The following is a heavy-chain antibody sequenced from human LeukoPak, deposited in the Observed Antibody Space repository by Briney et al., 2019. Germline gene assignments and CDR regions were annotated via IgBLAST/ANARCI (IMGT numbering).Heavy chain of an antibody. Sequence: GGSLRLSCAASGFTFSSYGMSWVRQAPGKGLEWVSAISGSGGSTYYADSVKGRFTISRDNSKNTLYLQMNSLRAEDTAVYYCAKKTSGVYNFDYWGQGTLVTVSS. CDR1: GFTFSSYG. D-gene: IGHD2-8*01. CDR2: ISGSGGST. J-gene: IGHJ4*02. V-gene: IGHV3-23*01. CDR3: AKKTSGVYNFDY.